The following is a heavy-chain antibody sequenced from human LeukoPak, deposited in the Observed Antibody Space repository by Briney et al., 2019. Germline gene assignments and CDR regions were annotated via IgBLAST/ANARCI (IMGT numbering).Heavy chain of an antibody. J-gene: IGHJ3*02. CDR1: GFTFSSYE. Sequence: GGSLRLSCAASGFTFSSYEMSWVRQAPGKGLEWVSYIATSGSAIYYADSVKGRFTISRDNAKNSLYLQMNSLRAEDMAVYYCVRGGYCSSTICYGYNAFDMWGQGTMVTVSS. D-gene: IGHD2-2*01. CDR2: IATSGSAI. V-gene: IGHV3-48*03. CDR3: VRGGYCSSTICYGYNAFDM.